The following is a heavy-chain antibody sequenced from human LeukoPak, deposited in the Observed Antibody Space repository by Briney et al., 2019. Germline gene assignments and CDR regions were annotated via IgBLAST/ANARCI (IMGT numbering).Heavy chain of an antibody. J-gene: IGHJ4*02. D-gene: IGHD1-26*01. CDR2: INAGNGNT. V-gene: IGHV1-3*01. CDR1: GYTFTSYA. CDR3: ARDRWELLPLLDFDY. Sequence: ASVKVSCKASGYTFTSYAMHWVRQAPGQRLEWMGWINAGNGNTKYSQKFQGRVTITRDTSASTAYMELSSLRSEDTAVYYCARDRWELLPLLDFDYWGQGTPVTVSS.